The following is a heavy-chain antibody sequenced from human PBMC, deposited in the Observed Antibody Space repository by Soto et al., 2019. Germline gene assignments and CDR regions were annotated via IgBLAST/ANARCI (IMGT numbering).Heavy chain of an antibody. CDR1: GYTFTSYD. CDR3: ARVVAATEGALDI. V-gene: IGHV1-8*01. J-gene: IGHJ3*02. Sequence: ASVKVSCKASGYTFTSYDINWVRQATGQGLEWMGWMNPNSGNTGYAQKFQGRVTMTRNTSISTAYMELSSLRSEDTAVYYCARVVAATEGALDIGGQGTMVTVSS. D-gene: IGHD5-12*01. CDR2: MNPNSGNT.